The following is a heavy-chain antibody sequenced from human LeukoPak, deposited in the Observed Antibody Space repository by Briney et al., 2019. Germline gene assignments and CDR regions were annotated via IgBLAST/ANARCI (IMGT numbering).Heavy chain of an antibody. Sequence: GESLKISCKGSGYSLTSYWISWVRQMPGKGLEGMGRIDPTDSYTNYNPSFQGHVTMSVDKSISTVYLQWSSLRASDTAMYYCARHGYCTTTSCYGDNDYWGQGTLVTVSS. J-gene: IGHJ4*02. CDR1: GYSLTSYW. V-gene: IGHV5-10-1*01. CDR3: ARHGYCTTTSCYGDNDY. CDR2: IDPTDSYT. D-gene: IGHD2-2*03.